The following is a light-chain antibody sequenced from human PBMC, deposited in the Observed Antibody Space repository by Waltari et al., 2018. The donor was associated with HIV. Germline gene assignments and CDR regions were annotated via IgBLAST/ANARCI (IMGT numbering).Light chain of an antibody. V-gene: IGLV1-36*01. CDR1: SSNIGNNA. CDR3: AAWDDSLNGPV. Sequence: QSVLTQPPSVSEAPRQRVTISCSGSSSNIGNNAVNWYQQLPGTAPKLLIYYDDLLPSVVSDRFSGSKSGTSASLAISGLQSEDEADYYCAAWDDSLNGPVFGGGTKLTVL. CDR2: YDD. J-gene: IGLJ2*01.